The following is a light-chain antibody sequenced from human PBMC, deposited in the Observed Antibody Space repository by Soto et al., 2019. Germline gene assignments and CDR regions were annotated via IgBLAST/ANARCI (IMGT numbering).Light chain of an antibody. CDR2: DAS. Sequence: EIVLTQSLATLSVSPGERATLSCRASQSVRSNLAWYQQKPGQAPRLLIFDASTRATNIPARFTGSGSGTEFTLTISSLQSEDFAVYYCQQYINWPPLTFGGGTKVEIK. J-gene: IGKJ4*01. CDR1: QSVRSN. CDR3: QQYINWPPLT. V-gene: IGKV3-15*01.